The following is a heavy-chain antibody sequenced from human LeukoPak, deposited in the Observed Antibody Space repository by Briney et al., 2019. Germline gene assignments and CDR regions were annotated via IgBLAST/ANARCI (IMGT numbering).Heavy chain of an antibody. CDR2: IYYSGST. V-gene: IGHV4-59*08. CDR1: GGSISSYY. D-gene: IGHD6-13*01. Sequence: KPSETLSLTCTVSGGSISSYYWGWIRQPPGKGLEWIGYIYYSGSTNYNPSLKSRVTISVDTSKNQFSLKLSSVTAADTAVYYCARFGCPDSSSCHEVYYYMDVWGKGTTVTVSS. J-gene: IGHJ6*03. CDR3: ARFGCPDSSSCHEVYYYMDV.